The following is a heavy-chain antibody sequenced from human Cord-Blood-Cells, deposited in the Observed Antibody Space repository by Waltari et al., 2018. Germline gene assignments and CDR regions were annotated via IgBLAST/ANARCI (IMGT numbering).Heavy chain of an antibody. D-gene: IGHD3-9*01. CDR2: IACGGST. CDR3: ARNKILSGYWNFDY. Sequence: QVQLQESGPGLVKPSQTLSLTCTVSGGSISSGGYYWSWIRQHPGKGREWIGYIACGGSTSYNTSLNSRVTTASDTSKNQFSLKLRSVTAADTAVYYCARNKILSGYWNFDYWGQGTLVTVSA. J-gene: IGHJ4*02. CDR1: GGSISSGGYY. V-gene: IGHV4-31*03.